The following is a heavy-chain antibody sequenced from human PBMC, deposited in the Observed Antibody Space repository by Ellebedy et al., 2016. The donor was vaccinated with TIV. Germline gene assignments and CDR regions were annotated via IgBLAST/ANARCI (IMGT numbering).Heavy chain of an antibody. CDR3: ARRGDSDFDS. Sequence: GESLKISCKISGYNFSNNWISWVRQKPGKGLEWMGRIQPSDSDTDYRPSFRGHVTMSVDKSISFAFLQWSSLQASDTAMYYCARRGDSDFDSWGQGTVVTVSP. CDR2: IQPSDSDT. J-gene: IGHJ4*02. V-gene: IGHV5-10-1*01. CDR1: GYNFSNNW. D-gene: IGHD4-17*01.